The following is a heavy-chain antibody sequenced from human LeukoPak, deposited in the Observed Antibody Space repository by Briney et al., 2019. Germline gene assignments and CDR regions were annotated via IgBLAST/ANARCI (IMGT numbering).Heavy chain of an antibody. CDR2: IYHSGST. CDR1: GYSISSGYY. V-gene: IGHV4-38-2*02. D-gene: IGHD6-19*01. J-gene: IGHJ4*02. CDR3: ARHKYSSGWLDY. Sequence: SETLSLTCTVSGYSISSGYYWGWIRQPPGKGLEWIGSIYHSGSTNYNPSLKSRVTISVDTSKNQFSLKLSSMTAADTAVYYCARHKYSSGWLDYWGQGTLVTVSS.